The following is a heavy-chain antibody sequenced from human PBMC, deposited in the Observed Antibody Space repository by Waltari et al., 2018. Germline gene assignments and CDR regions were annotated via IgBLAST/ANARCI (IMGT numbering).Heavy chain of an antibody. Sequence: QVQLQQWGAGLLKPSETLSLTCAVYGGSFSGYYWSWIRQPPGQGLEWIGEINHSGSTNYNPSLKSRVTISVDTSKNQFSLKLSSVTAADTAVYYCARGFIVVVPAAIGYYYYGMDVWGQGTTVTVSS. CDR2: INHSGST. CDR3: ARGFIVVVPAAIGYYYYGMDV. V-gene: IGHV4-34*01. J-gene: IGHJ6*02. CDR1: GGSFSGYY. D-gene: IGHD2-2*01.